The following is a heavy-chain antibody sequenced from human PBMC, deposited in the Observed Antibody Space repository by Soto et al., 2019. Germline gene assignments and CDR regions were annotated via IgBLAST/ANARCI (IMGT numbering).Heavy chain of an antibody. V-gene: IGHV3-23*01. CDR2: VSDSGGST. J-gene: IGHJ4*02. CDR1: GFTFSSYA. Sequence: EVQLLESGGGLVQPGGSLRLSCAASGFTFSSYAMSWVRQAPGKGLEWVSDVSDSGGSTYYADSVKGRFTISRDNSKNILYLQMHSLRAEDAAVYYCAQGSAPVRPYYFEYWGQGTLVTVSS. D-gene: IGHD3-10*02. CDR3: AQGSAPVRPYYFEY.